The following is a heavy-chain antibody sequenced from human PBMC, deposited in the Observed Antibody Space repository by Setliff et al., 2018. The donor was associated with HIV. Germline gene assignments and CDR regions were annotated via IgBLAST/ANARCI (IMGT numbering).Heavy chain of an antibody. J-gene: IGHJ3*02. Sequence: GASVKVSCKASGGTFSNYAFTWVRQAPGQGLEWMGGIIPIFGTANYAQKFQGRVTITADESTSTAYMELSSLRSEDTAVYYCARDSDSSSWGLYAFDIWGQGTMVTVSS. CDR2: IIPIFGTA. D-gene: IGHD6-13*01. CDR3: ARDSDSSSWGLYAFDI. CDR1: GGTFSNYA. V-gene: IGHV1-69*13.